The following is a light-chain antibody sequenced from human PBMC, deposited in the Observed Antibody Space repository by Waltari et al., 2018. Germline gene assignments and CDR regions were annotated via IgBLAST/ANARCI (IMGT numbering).Light chain of an antibody. Sequence: EIVLTQSPGTLSLSPGERATLSCRGSQSVSSRYFAWYQQKPGQAPRLLIYGASSRATGIPDRFSGSGSGTDFTLTISRLEPEDFAVYYCQQYGSLPTTFGQGTKVEIK. CDR2: GAS. V-gene: IGKV3-20*01. J-gene: IGKJ1*01. CDR1: QSVSSRY. CDR3: QQYGSLPTT.